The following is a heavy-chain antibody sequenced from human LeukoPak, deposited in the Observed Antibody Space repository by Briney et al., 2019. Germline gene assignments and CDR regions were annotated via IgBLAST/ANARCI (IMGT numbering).Heavy chain of an antibody. V-gene: IGHV3-21*01. CDR1: GFTFSSYS. CDR2: ISSSSSYI. CDR3: ARHNQPMTMVTTVDY. J-gene: IGHJ4*02. Sequence: PGGSLRLSCAASGFTFSSYSMNWVRQAPGKGLEWVSSISSSSSYIYYADSVKGRFTISRDNAKNSLYLQMNSLRAEDTAVYYCARHNQPMTMVTTVDYWGQGTLVTVSS. D-gene: IGHD4-17*01.